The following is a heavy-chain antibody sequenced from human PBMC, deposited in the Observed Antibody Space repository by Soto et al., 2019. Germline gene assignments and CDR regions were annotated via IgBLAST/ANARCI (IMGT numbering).Heavy chain of an antibody. D-gene: IGHD7-27*01. CDR1: GFTFSDSY. V-gene: IGHV3-11*01. CDR3: ARTGEPSSRGFGPFYYYYYYGMDV. CDR2: ISSSGSTI. J-gene: IGHJ6*02. Sequence: PGGSLRLSCAASGFTFSDSYMSWIRQAPGKGLEWVSYISSSGSTIYYADSVKGRFTISRDNAKNSLYLQMNSLRAEDTAVYYCARTGEPSSRGFGPFYYYYYYGMDVWGQGTTVTVSS.